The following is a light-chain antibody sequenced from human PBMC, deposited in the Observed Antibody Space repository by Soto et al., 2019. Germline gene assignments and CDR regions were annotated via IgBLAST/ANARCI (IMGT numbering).Light chain of an antibody. CDR2: GAS. Sequence: EIVMTQSPATLSVSPGERATLSCRASQSVSSNLAWYQQKPGQAPRLLIYGASTRATVIPAGFSGSGSGTEFTLTISSLQSEDFAVYYCQQYNNWPPTFGQGTKVDIK. CDR1: QSVSSN. V-gene: IGKV3-15*01. J-gene: IGKJ1*01. CDR3: QQYNNWPPT.